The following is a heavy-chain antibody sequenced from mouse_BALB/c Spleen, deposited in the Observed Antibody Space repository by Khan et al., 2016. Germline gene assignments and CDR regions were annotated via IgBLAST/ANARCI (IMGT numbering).Heavy chain of an antibody. CDR3: AIGGDYGGFAS. D-gene: IGHD2-13*01. J-gene: IGHJ3*01. CDR1: GYTFTNYG. CDR2: INTYTGES. Sequence: QIQLVQSGPELKKPGETVKISCKASGYTFTNYGMNWVKQAPGKGLKWMGWINTYTGESTYADDFKGRFAISLHTSASTAYLQINNLKNEDTAAYFCAIGGDYGGFASWGQGTLVTVSA. V-gene: IGHV9-3-1*01.